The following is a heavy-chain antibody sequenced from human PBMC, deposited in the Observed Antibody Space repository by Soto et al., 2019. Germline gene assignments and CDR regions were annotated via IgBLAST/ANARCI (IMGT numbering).Heavy chain of an antibody. CDR3: ATRSPAFDY. V-gene: IGHV1-18*01. J-gene: IGHJ4*02. CDR1: GYTFTSYG. CDR2: ITTDKGKT. Sequence: QVELVQYEPEVKKPGASVKVSCKTSGYTFTSYGISWVRQAPGQGLEWMGWITTDKGKTTYAQKFQGRVTMTTDTSTSTAYMEMRSLRSDDTAVYYCATRSPAFDYWGQGTLVTVSS.